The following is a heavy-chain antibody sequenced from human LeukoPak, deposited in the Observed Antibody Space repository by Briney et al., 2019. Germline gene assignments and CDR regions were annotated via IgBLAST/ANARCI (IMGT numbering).Heavy chain of an antibody. D-gene: IGHD6-25*01. CDR3: AGDPHYSSENDY. V-gene: IGHV3-11*04. Sequence: PGGSLRLSCAASGFTFSDYYMSWIRQAPGKGLEWVSYISSSGSTIYYADSVKGRFTISRDNAKNSLYLQMNSLRAEDTAVYYCAGDPHYSSENDYWGQGTLVTVSS. CDR1: GFTFSDYY. CDR2: ISSSGSTI. J-gene: IGHJ4*02.